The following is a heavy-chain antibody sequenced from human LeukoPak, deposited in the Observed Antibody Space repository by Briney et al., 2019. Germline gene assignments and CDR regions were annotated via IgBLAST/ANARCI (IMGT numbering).Heavy chain of an antibody. Sequence: PGGSLRLSCAASGFTFSSNAMSWVRQALGKGLEWVSAISGSGGSTYYADSVKGRFTISRDTSKNTLYLQMNSLRVEDTAVYYCAKDRDSSGYYPSGEDYWGQGTLVTVSS. CDR2: ISGSGGST. J-gene: IGHJ4*02. V-gene: IGHV3-23*01. D-gene: IGHD3-22*01. CDR3: AKDRDSSGYYPSGEDY. CDR1: GFTFSSNA.